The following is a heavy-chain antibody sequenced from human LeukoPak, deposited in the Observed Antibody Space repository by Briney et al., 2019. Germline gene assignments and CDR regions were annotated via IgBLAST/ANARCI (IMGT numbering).Heavy chain of an antibody. Sequence: SETLSLTCTVSGGSISSYYWSWLRQPPGKGLEWIGYIYYSGSTNYNPSLKSRVTISVDTSKNQFSLRLSSVTAADTAFYYCARTPDVTRWLQPFDYWGQGSLVTVAS. CDR3: ARTPDVTRWLQPFDY. D-gene: IGHD5-24*01. CDR1: GGSISSYY. V-gene: IGHV4-59*01. J-gene: IGHJ4*02. CDR2: IYYSGST.